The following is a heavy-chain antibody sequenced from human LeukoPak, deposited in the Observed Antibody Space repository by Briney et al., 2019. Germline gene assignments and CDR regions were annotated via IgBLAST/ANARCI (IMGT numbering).Heavy chain of an antibody. D-gene: IGHD3-22*01. CDR2: INTGGTVT. Sequence: GGSLRLSCAASGFTFSKYWMLWVRQAPGKGLESVSRINTGGTVTTYADSVKGRFTVSRDNADNTMFLQMNSVRDEDTAVYYCAKDIFPGFYYESSGFFDYWGQGTLVTVSS. CDR3: AKDIFPGFYYESSGFFDY. CDR1: GFTFSKYW. V-gene: IGHV3-74*01. J-gene: IGHJ4*02.